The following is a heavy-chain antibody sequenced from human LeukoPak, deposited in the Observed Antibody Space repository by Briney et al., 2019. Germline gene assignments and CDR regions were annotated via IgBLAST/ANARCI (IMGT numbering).Heavy chain of an antibody. D-gene: IGHD6-13*01. Sequence: GGSLRLSCAASGFIFRSFGMHWVRQSPGKGLEWLAVVGYDGDKRDYADSVKGRFTISRDNSRNTLYLQMNSLRAEDTAVYYCARLQAAASDAFDIWGQGTMVTVSS. J-gene: IGHJ3*02. CDR3: ARLQAAASDAFDI. CDR2: VGYDGDKR. CDR1: GFIFRSFG. V-gene: IGHV3-33*08.